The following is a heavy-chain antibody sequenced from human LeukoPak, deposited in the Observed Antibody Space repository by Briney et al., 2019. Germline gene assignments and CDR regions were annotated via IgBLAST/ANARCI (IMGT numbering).Heavy chain of an antibody. Sequence: ASVKISCKVSRYTFTDYYMHWVQQAPGKGLEWMGLVDPEDGETIYAEKFQGRVTITADTSTDTAYMELSSLRSEDTAVYYCATGESYTTSFDYWGQGTLVTVFS. CDR3: ATGESYTTSFDY. J-gene: IGHJ4*02. V-gene: IGHV1-69-2*01. CDR2: VDPEDGET. CDR1: RYTFTDYY. D-gene: IGHD1-1*01.